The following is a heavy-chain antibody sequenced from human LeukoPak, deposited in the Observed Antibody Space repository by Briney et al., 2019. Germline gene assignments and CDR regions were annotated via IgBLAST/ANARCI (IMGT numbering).Heavy chain of an antibody. V-gene: IGHV3-7*01. J-gene: IGHJ4*02. CDR1: GFTFTSYY. CDR3: TRELWPADY. CDR2: IDQGGSAK. D-gene: IGHD3-16*01. Sequence: QPGGSLRLSCEASGFTFTSYYMGWVRQAPGKGLEWVADIDQGGSAKYYVDSVKGRFTISRDNVKNSVYLQMNNLRVEDTAVYYCTRELWPADYWGQRILVTVSS.